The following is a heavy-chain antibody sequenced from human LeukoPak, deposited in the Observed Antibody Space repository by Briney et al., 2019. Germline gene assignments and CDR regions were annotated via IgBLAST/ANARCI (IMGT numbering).Heavy chain of an antibody. CDR2: INWNGGSR. Sequence: GGSLRLSCAASRFTFSTYAMSWVRQAPGKGLEWVSGINWNGGSRGYADSVKGRFTISRDNAKNSLYLQMNSLRAEDTALYYCARSRHSYDSSGFPHYWGQGTLVTVSS. CDR3: ARSRHSYDSSGFPHY. V-gene: IGHV3-20*04. J-gene: IGHJ4*02. CDR1: RFTFSTYA. D-gene: IGHD3-22*01.